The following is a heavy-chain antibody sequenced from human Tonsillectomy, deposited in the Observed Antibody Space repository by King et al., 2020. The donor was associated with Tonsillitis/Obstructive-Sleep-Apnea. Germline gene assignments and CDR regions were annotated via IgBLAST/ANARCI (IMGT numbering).Heavy chain of an antibody. V-gene: IGHV4-34*01. CDR3: ARGHYYNYCMDV. CDR1: GGSFSGYY. CDR2: INHSGST. Sequence: VQLQQWGAGLLKPSETLSLTCAVYGGSFSGYYWNWIRQPPGKGLEWIGEINHSGSTNSNPSLKSRITMSVDTSKNQFSLKLSSVTAADTAVYYCARGHYYNYCMDVWDKGTTVTVSS. J-gene: IGHJ6*03.